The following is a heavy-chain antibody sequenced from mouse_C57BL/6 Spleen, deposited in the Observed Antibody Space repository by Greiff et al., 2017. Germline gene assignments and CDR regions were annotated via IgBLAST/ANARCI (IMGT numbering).Heavy chain of an antibody. D-gene: IGHD1-1*01. CDR1: GYSITSGYY. J-gene: IGHJ2*01. CDR3: ARGDYYGIDY. Sequence: EVKLLESGPGLVKPSQSLSLTCSVTGYSITSGYYWNWIRQFPGNKLEWMGYISYDGSNNYNPSLKNRISIPRDTSKNQFFLKLNSVTTEDTATYYCARGDYYGIDYWGQGTTLTVSS. CDR2: ISYDGSN. V-gene: IGHV3-6*01.